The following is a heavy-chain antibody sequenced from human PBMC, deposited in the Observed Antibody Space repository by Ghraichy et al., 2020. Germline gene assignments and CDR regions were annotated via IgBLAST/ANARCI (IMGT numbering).Heavy chain of an antibody. CDR1: GGTFSSYA. V-gene: IGHV1-69*04. Sequence: SVKVSCKTFGGTFSSYAFNWVRQAPGQGLEWMGRIIPILGITDYAQRLQGRVTITAGKSTRTAYMELSSLRSEDTAVYYCATTFSPGEGADPPMFADYYYGMDVWGQGTTVTVSS. J-gene: IGHJ6*02. CDR2: IIPILGIT. CDR3: ATTFSPGEGADPPMFADYYYGMDV. D-gene: IGHD5-18*01.